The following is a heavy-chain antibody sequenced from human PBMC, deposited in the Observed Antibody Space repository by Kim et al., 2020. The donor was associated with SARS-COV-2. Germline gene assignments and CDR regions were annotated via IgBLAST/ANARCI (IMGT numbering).Heavy chain of an antibody. V-gene: IGHV3-9*01. CDR3: VKTHMVRGGGPFDY. CDR1: GFTFDDDD. J-gene: IGHJ4*02. D-gene: IGHD3-10*01. CDR2: ISWNSGAT. Sequence: GGSLRLSCTASGFTFDDDDMHWVRQAPGKGLEWVSGISWNSGATRYADSVKGRFTISRDNAKNSLYLEMNSLRAGDTALYSCVKTHMVRGGGPFDYWGQGTLVTVSS.